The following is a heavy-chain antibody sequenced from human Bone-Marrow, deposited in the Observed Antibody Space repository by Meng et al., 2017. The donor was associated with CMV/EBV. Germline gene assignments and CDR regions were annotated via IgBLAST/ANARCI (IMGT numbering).Heavy chain of an antibody. Sequence: GGSLRLSCAASGFTFSSYGMHWVRQAPGKGLEWVAVIWYDGSNKYYADSVKGRFTISRDNSKNTLYLQMNSLRAEDTAVYYCAKDQYAAPPDYWGQGTLVTVSS. CDR3: AKDQYAAPPDY. V-gene: IGHV3-30*02. CDR1: GFTFSSYG. CDR2: IWYDGSNK. D-gene: IGHD6-6*01. J-gene: IGHJ4*02.